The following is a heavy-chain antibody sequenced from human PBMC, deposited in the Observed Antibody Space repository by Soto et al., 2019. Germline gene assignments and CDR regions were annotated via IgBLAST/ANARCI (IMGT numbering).Heavy chain of an antibody. CDR2: ISGSGGST. V-gene: IGHV3-23*01. D-gene: IGHD6-19*01. CDR1: GFTFSSYA. CDR3: AKLTGSGIAVAGTVSGDY. J-gene: IGHJ4*02. Sequence: GGSLRLSCAASGFTFSSYAMSWVRQAPGKGLEWVSAISGSGGSTYYADSVKGRFTISRDNSKNTLYLQMNSLRAEDTAVYYCAKLTGSGIAVAGTVSGDYWGQGTLVTVSS.